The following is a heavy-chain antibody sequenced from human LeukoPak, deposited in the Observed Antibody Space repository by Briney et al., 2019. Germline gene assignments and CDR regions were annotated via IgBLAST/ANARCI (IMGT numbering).Heavy chain of an antibody. Sequence: PRASVKVSCKASGYTFTSYAMHWVRQAPGQRLEWMGWINAGNGNTKYSQKFQGRVTITRDTSASTAYMELSSLRSEDTAVYYCARENYYDSSGYGYYYYGMDVWGQGTTVTVSS. CDR1: GYTFTSYA. V-gene: IGHV1-3*01. D-gene: IGHD3-22*01. CDR2: INAGNGNT. J-gene: IGHJ6*02. CDR3: ARENYYDSSGYGYYYYGMDV.